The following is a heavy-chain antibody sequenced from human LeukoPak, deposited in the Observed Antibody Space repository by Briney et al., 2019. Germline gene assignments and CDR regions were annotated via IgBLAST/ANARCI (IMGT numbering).Heavy chain of an antibody. J-gene: IGHJ4*02. V-gene: IGHV3-48*03. Sequence: PGGSLRLSCAASGFTFSSYEMNWVRQAPGKGLEWVSYISSSCSTIYYADSVKGRFTISRDNAKNSLYLQMNSLRAEDTAVYYCARDSTITWTSFDYWGQGTLVTVSS. CDR2: ISSSCSTI. D-gene: IGHD5-12*01. CDR3: ARDSTITWTSFDY. CDR1: GFTFSSYE.